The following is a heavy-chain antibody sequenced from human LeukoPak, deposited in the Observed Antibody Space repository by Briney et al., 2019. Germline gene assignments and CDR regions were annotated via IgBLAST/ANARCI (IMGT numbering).Heavy chain of an antibody. V-gene: IGHV4-34*01. CDR3: ARTARYYYYYMDV. Sequence: SETLSLTCAVYGGSFSGYYWSWIRQPPGKGLEWIGEIDHSGSTNYNPSLKSRVTISVDTSKNQFSLKLSSVTAADTAVYYCARTARYYYYYMDVWGKGTTVTVSS. CDR1: GGSFSGYY. CDR2: IDHSGST. J-gene: IGHJ6*03.